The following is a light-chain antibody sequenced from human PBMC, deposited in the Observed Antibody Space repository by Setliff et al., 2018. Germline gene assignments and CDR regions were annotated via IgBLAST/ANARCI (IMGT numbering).Light chain of an antibody. CDR3: SSYTSSSTRV. J-gene: IGLJ1*01. Sequence: QSALTQPASVSGSPGQSVTISCTGTNNDVGAYNYVSWYQQHPGKAPKFMIYDVSNRPSGVSNRFSGSKSGSTASLTISGLQPEDEADYYCSSYTSSSTRVFGTGTKVTVL. V-gene: IGLV2-14*03. CDR2: DVS. CDR1: NNDVGAYNY.